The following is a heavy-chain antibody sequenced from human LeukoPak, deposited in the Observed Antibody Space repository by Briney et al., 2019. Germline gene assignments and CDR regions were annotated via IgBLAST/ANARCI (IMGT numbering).Heavy chain of an antibody. CDR3: ATGYSGDAFDI. Sequence: AETLSLTCTVSGGSINSYYWSWIRQPPEKGLEWIGYIYYSGSTNYNPSLKSRVTISVDTSKNQFSLKLSSVTAADTAVYYCATGYSGDAFDIWGQGTMVTVSS. CDR1: GGSINSYY. J-gene: IGHJ3*02. CDR2: IYYSGST. V-gene: IGHV4-59*01. D-gene: IGHD5-12*01.